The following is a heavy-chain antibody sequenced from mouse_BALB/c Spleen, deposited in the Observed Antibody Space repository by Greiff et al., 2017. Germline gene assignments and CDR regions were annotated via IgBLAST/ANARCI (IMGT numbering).Heavy chain of an antibody. V-gene: IGHV3-2*02. CDR2: ISYSGST. CDR1: GYSITSDYA. J-gene: IGHJ3*01. D-gene: IGHD2-14*01. Sequence: EVKLVESGPGLVKPSQSLSLTCTVTGYSITSDYAWNWIRQFPGNKLEWMGYISYSGSTSYNPSLKSRISITRDTSKNQFFLQLNSVTTEDTATYYCARGYSWFAYWGQGTLVTVSA. CDR3: ARGYSWFAY.